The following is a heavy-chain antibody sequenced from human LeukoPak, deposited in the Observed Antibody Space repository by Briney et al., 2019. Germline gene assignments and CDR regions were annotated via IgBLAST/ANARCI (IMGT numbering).Heavy chain of an antibody. CDR3: ARVLHTYDSSGYYFEDYFDY. V-gene: IGHV4-59*01. D-gene: IGHD3-22*01. CDR1: GGSISSYY. CDR2: IYYSGST. Sequence: PSETLSLTCTVSGGSISSYYWSWIRQPPGKGLEGIGYIYYSGSTNYNPSLKSRGTISVDTSKNQFSLKLTSVTAADTAVYYCARVLHTYDSSGYYFEDYFDYWGQGTLVTVSS. J-gene: IGHJ4*02.